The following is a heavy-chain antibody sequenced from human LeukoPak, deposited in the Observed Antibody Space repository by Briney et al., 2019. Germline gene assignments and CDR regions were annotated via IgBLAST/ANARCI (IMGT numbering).Heavy chain of an antibody. J-gene: IGHJ4*02. Sequence: GGSLRLSCAASGFTFDDYAMHWVRQAPGKGLEWVSGISWNSGSIGYADSVKGRFTISRDNAKNSLYLQMNSLRAEDMALYYCAKDLYGGNSGVFDYWGQGTLVTVSS. CDR2: ISWNSGSI. CDR3: AKDLYGGNSGVFDY. CDR1: GFTFDDYA. V-gene: IGHV3-9*03. D-gene: IGHD4-23*01.